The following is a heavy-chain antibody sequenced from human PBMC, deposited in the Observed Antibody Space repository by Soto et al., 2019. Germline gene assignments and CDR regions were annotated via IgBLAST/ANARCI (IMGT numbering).Heavy chain of an antibody. CDR3: AREGLGYCISTSCFNWFDP. V-gene: IGHV3-30-3*01. J-gene: IGHJ5*02. D-gene: IGHD2-2*01. Sequence: QVQLVESGGGVVQPGRSLRLSCAASGFTFSSYAMHWVRQAPGKGLEWVAVISYDGSNKYYADSVKGRFTISRDNSKNTLYLQMNSLRADDTAVYYCAREGLGYCISTSCFNWFDPWGQGTLVTVSS. CDR1: GFTFSSYA. CDR2: ISYDGSNK.